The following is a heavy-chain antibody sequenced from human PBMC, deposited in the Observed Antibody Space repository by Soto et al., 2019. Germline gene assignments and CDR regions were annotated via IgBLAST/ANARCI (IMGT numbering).Heavy chain of an antibody. J-gene: IGHJ4*02. CDR2: INPSGGST. Sequence: ASVKVSCKASGYTFTSYYMHWVRQAPGQGLEWMGIINPSGGSTSYAQKFQGGVTMTRDTSTSTVYMELSSLRSEDTAVYYCARGDIAAAGFSTFDYWGQGTLVTVSS. CDR1: GYTFTSYY. D-gene: IGHD6-13*01. CDR3: ARGDIAAAGFSTFDY. V-gene: IGHV1-46*03.